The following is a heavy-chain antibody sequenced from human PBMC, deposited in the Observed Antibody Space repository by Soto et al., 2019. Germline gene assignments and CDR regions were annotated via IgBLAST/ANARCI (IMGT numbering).Heavy chain of an antibody. Sequence: GGSLRLSCAASGFTFSSYAMSWVRQAPGKGLEWVSAISGSGGSTYYADSVKGRFTISRDNSKNTLYLQMNSLRAEDTAVFSCEKGIPAAGAAPGSSQHGGRGPLVPVSS. CDR2: ISGSGGST. J-gene: IGHJ1*01. CDR3: EKGIPAAGAAPGSSQH. V-gene: IGHV3-23*01. D-gene: IGHD6-25*01. CDR1: GFTFSSYA.